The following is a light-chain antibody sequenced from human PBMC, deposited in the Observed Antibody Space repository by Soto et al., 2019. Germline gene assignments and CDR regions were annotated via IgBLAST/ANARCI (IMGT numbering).Light chain of an antibody. CDR1: QSVSSY. CDR2: DAS. V-gene: IGKV3-11*01. J-gene: IGKJ3*01. CDR3: QQRSNWPPIFT. Sequence: EIVLTQSPATLSLSPGERATLSCRASQSVSSYLAWYQQKPGQAPRLLIYDASNRATGIPARFSGSGSGTDCTLTISSLEPEDFAVYYCQQRSNWPPIFTFGPGTKVDNK.